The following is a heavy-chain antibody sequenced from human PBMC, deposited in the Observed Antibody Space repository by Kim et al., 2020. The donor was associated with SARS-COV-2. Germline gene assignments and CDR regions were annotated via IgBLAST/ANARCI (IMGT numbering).Heavy chain of an antibody. CDR2: IIPIFGTA. CDR3: ARARQQLDYHFDY. V-gene: IGHV1-69*13. CDR1: GGTFSSYA. J-gene: IGHJ4*02. D-gene: IGHD6-13*01. Sequence: SVKVSCKASGGTFSSYAISWVRQAPGQGLEWMGGIIPIFGTANYAQKFQGRVTITADESTSTAYMELSSLRSEDTAVYYCARARQQLDYHFDYWGQGTLVTVSS.